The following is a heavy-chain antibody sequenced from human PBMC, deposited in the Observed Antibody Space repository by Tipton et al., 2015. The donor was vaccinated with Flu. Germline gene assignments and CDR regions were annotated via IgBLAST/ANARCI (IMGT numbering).Heavy chain of an antibody. CDR1: GGSISSYY. Sequence: TLSLTCTVSGGSISSYYWSWIRQPPGKGLEWIGYIYYSGSTNYNPSLKSRVTISVDTSKNQFSLKLSSVTAADTAVYYCAREGAKSDYGDYGVDAFDIWGQRTIVT. J-gene: IGHJ3*02. V-gene: IGHV4-59*01. CDR3: AREGAKSDYGDYGVDAFDI. D-gene: IGHD4-17*01. CDR2: IYYSGST.